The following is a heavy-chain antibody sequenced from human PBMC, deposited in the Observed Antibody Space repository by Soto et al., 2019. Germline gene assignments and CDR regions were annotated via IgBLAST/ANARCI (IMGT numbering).Heavy chain of an antibody. CDR1: GFSFGSYW. Sequence: PGESLKISCAVSGFSFGSYWMSWVRQAPGKGLEWLASIKDDGSERYYLDSVKGRFTISRDNAKDSLSLQMNSLRGEDTAFYYCARDVGPVTIFGEALSGYFDFWGQGTLVTVSS. CDR3: ARDVGPVTIFGEALSGYFDF. V-gene: IGHV3-7*03. J-gene: IGHJ4*02. CDR2: IKDDGSER. D-gene: IGHD3-3*01.